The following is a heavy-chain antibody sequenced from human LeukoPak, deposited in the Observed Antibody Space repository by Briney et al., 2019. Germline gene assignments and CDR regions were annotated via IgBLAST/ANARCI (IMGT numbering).Heavy chain of an antibody. D-gene: IGHD6-6*01. V-gene: IGHV3-30*16. CDR1: GFTFSSYA. J-gene: IGHJ4*02. CDR2: ISYDGSNK. CDR3: ARDRYSSSDY. Sequence: PGGSLRLSCAASGFTFSSYAMHWVRQAPGKGLEWVAVISYDGSNKYYADSVKGRITNSRDNSQNTLYLQMNSLRAEDTAVYYCARDRYSSSDYWGQGTLVTVSS.